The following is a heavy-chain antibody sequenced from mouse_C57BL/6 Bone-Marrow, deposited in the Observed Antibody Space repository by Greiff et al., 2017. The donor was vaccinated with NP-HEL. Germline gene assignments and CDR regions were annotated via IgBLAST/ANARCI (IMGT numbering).Heavy chain of an antibody. CDR1: GYTFTDYE. J-gene: IGHJ2*01. Sequence: QVQLKQSGAELVRPGASVTLSCKASGYTFTDYEMHWVKQTPVHGLEWIGAIDPETGGTAYNQKFKGKAILTADKSSSTAYMELRSLTSEDSAVYYCTRLPTTVIDYWGQGTTLTVSS. D-gene: IGHD2-10*01. CDR2: IDPETGGT. CDR3: TRLPTTVIDY. V-gene: IGHV1-15*01.